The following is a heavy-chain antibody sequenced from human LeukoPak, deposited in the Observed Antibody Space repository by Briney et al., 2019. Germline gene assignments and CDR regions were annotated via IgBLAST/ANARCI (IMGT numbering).Heavy chain of an antibody. Sequence: SETLSLTCTVSGGSISSYYWSWIRRPAGKGLEWIGRIYTSGSTNYNPSLKSRVTMSVDTSKNQFSLKLSSVTAADTAVYYCARDSYDSSGYRLTFDYWGQGTLVTVSS. CDR3: ARDSYDSSGYRLTFDY. CDR2: IYTSGST. J-gene: IGHJ4*02. D-gene: IGHD3-22*01. CDR1: GGSISSYY. V-gene: IGHV4-4*07.